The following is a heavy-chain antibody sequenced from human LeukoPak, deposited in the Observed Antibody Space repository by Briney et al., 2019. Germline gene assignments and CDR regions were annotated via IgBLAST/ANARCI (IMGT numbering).Heavy chain of an antibody. CDR2: ISGSGGST. V-gene: IGHV3-23*01. J-gene: IGHJ4*02. CDR1: GFTFSSYA. Sequence: GGSLRLSCAASGFTFSSYAMSWVRQAPGKGLGWVSAISGSGGSTYYADSVKGRFTISRDNSKNTLYLQMNSLRAEDTAVYYCAKRPTVTTDSSGYLPDYWGQGTLVTVSS. CDR3: AKRPTVTTDSSGYLPDY. D-gene: IGHD3-22*01.